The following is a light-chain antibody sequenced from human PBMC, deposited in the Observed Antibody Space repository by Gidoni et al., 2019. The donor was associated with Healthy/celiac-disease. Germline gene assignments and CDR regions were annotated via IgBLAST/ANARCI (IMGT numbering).Light chain of an antibody. CDR3: QKYNSAPEA. CDR2: AAS. Sequence: DIQMTQSPSSLSASVGDRVTITFRASQGISNYVAWYQQKPGKVPKLLIYAASTLQSGVPSRFSGSGSGTDFTLTISSLQPEDVATYYCQKYNSAPEAFGPGTKVDIK. J-gene: IGKJ3*01. V-gene: IGKV1-27*01. CDR1: QGISNY.